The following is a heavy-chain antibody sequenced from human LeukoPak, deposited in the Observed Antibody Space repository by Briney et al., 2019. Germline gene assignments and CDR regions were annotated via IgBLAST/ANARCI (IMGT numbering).Heavy chain of an antibody. V-gene: IGHV1-2*02. Sequence: ASVTVSCKAFRYSFTGHYIHWLRQAPGQGLEWMGYIDPSSGDTNCAQKFRARVTMTRDTSVSTAYMELSRLTSDDTAIYFCTRSQFYYGAGSLGFDPWGQGTLVTVSS. D-gene: IGHD3-10*01. J-gene: IGHJ5*02. CDR2: IDPSSGDT. CDR1: RYSFTGHY. CDR3: TRSQFYYGAGSLGFDP.